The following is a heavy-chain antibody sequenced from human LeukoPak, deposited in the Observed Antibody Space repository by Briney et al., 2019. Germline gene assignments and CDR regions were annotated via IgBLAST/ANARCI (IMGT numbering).Heavy chain of an antibody. CDR3: ARGIYSSGWYGPIDY. Sequence: SETLSLTCTVSGGSISSYYWSWIRQPPGKGLEWIGYIHYSGSTNYNPSLKSRVTISVDTSKNQFSLKLSSVTAADTAVYYCARGIYSSGWYGPIDYWGQGTLVTVSS. D-gene: IGHD6-19*01. V-gene: IGHV4-59*01. J-gene: IGHJ4*02. CDR2: IHYSGST. CDR1: GGSISSYY.